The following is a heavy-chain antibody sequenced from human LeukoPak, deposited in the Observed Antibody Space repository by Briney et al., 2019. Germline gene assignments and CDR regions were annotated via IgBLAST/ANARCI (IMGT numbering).Heavy chain of an antibody. CDR3: ARLGAYYYDSSGYYYKRYFDY. V-gene: IGHV4-38-2*02. CDR1: GYSISSGYY. D-gene: IGHD3-22*01. CDR2: VYHSGST. J-gene: IGHJ4*02. Sequence: SETLSLTCTVSGYSISSGYYWGWIRQSPGKGLEWIGSVYHSGSTYYNPSLKSPVTISVDTSKNQFSLELSSVTAADTAVYYCARLGAYYYDSSGYYYKRYFDYWGQGILVTVSS.